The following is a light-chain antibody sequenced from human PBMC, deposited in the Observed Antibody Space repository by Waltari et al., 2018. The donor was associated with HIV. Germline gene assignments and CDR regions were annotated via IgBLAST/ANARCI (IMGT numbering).Light chain of an antibody. J-gene: IGLJ3*02. CDR2: YNN. Sequence: QSVLTQRPSASGTPVQRGTISCSVSSANIGSNTVNWYQQLPGTSPKLLIYYNNQRPSGVPARFSGSKSGTSASLAISGLQSEDEADYYCAAWADSRTGVFGGGTRLTVL. V-gene: IGLV1-44*01. CDR1: SANIGSNT. CDR3: AAWADSRTGV.